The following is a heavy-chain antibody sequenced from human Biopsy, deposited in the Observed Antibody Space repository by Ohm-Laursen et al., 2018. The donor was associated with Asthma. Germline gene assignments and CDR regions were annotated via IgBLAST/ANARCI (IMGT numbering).Heavy chain of an antibody. CDR3: ARKAGSCISRTCYSLDF. CDR1: GGTFNTYV. J-gene: IGHJ4*02. Sequence: GASVTVSCKSLGGTFNTYVIGWVRQAPGQGLEWMGGINSVFGTTTYPQKFQDRVTINADDSTSTVYMELSSLRSEGTAVYYCARKAGSCISRTCYSLDFWGQGTLVTVSS. D-gene: IGHD2-2*01. CDR2: INSVFGTT. V-gene: IGHV1-69*13.